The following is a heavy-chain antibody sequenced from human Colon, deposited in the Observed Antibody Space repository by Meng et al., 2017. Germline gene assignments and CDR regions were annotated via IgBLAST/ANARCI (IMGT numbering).Heavy chain of an antibody. V-gene: IGHV4-4*07. D-gene: IGHD2-15*01. CDR2: IHTSGST. Sequence: QVQREGAGPRLVKRSETRSLTCTVSGDSISSYYWSWILQTAGKGLEGIGRIHTSGSTTYIPSLKSRVTMSVDTSKNQVSLKLTSVTAADTAVYYCARDKGIVAAGARWFDPWGQGTLVTVSS. CDR1: GDSISSYY. J-gene: IGHJ5*02. CDR3: ARDKGIVAAGARWFDP.